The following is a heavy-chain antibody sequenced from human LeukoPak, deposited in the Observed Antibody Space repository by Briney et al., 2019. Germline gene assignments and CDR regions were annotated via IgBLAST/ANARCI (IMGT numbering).Heavy chain of an antibody. J-gene: IGHJ5*02. V-gene: IGHV3-23*01. CDR3: ASGRAAAGNPFDP. Sequence: GGSLRLSCAASGFTFSSYAMSWVRQTPGKGLEWVSAISGSGGSTYYADSVKGRFTISRDNSKNTLYLQMNSLRAEDTAVYYCASGRAAAGNPFDPWGQGTLVTVSS. CDR2: ISGSGGST. D-gene: IGHD6-13*01. CDR1: GFTFSSYA.